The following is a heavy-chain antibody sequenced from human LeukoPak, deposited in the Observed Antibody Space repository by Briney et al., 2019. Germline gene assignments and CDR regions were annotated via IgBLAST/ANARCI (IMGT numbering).Heavy chain of an antibody. D-gene: IGHD3-22*01. V-gene: IGHV3-74*01. CDR2: INTDGSNI. J-gene: IGHJ4*02. Sequence: GGSLRLSCAASGFTFSGYWMHWVRQAPGKGLVSVSRINTDGSNIGYADSVKGRFTISRDNAKNTLYLQMSSLRPEDTAVYYCARDTTYYSDRRGYYYYPFDSWGQGTLVTVSS. CDR1: GFTFSGYW. CDR3: ARDTTYYSDRRGYYYYPFDS.